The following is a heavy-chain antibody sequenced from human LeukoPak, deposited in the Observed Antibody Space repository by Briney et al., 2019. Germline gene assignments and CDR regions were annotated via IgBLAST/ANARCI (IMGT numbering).Heavy chain of an antibody. CDR3: ASHTYDFWSGYPYYFDY. J-gene: IGHJ4*02. CDR2: IKQDGSEK. CDR1: GFTFSSYW. Sequence: GGSLRLSCAASGFTFSSYWMSWVRQAPGKGLEWVANIKQDGSEKYYVDSVKGRFTISRDNAKNSLYLQMNSLRAEDTAVYYCASHTYDFWSGYPYYFDYWGQGTLVTVSS. V-gene: IGHV3-7*01. D-gene: IGHD3-3*01.